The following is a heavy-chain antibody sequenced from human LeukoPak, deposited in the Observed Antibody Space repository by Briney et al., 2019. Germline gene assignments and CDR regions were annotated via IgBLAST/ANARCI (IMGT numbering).Heavy chain of an antibody. J-gene: IGHJ4*02. V-gene: IGHV3-21*01. D-gene: IGHD4-17*01. Sequence: GGSLRLSCAASGFTVSSNYMSWLRQAPGKGLECVSSISGSSSYISYADSVKGQFTISRDNAKNSLYLQMNSLRPEDTAVYYCARVATVTWAVDYWGQGTLVTVSS. CDR3: ARVATVTWAVDY. CDR2: ISGSSSYI. CDR1: GFTVSSNY.